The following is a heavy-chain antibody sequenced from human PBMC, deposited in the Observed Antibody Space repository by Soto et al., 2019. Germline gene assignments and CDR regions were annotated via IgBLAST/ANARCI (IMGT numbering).Heavy chain of an antibody. D-gene: IGHD3-16*02. Sequence: QVQLQESGPGLVKPSQTLSLTCTVSGGSISSGGYYWSWIRQHPGKGLEWIGYIYYSGSTYYNPSLKSRVTISVDTSKNQFSLKLSSVTAADTAVYYCARDRKNYDYIWGSYRSSFDAFDIWGQGTMVTVSS. CDR2: IYYSGST. V-gene: IGHV4-31*03. CDR1: GGSISSGGYY. J-gene: IGHJ3*02. CDR3: ARDRKNYDYIWGSYRSSFDAFDI.